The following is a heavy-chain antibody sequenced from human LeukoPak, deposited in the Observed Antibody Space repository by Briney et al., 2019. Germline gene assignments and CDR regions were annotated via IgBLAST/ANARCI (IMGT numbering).Heavy chain of an antibody. Sequence: GASVTVSCTASGYTFTGYYMHWVRQAPGQGLEWMGWINPNSGGTNYAQKFQGRVTITRDTSISTAYMELSRLRSDDTAVYYCARLRGDYYYGMDVWGQGTTVTVSS. D-gene: IGHD2-15*01. V-gene: IGHV1-2*02. J-gene: IGHJ6*02. CDR3: ARLRGDYYYGMDV. CDR2: INPNSGGT. CDR1: GYTFTGYY.